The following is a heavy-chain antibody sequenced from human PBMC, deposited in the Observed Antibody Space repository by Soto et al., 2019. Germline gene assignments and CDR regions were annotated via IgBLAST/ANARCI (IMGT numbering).Heavy chain of an antibody. CDR2: IYYSGST. CDR3: ARGSTVGTPYQVDY. J-gene: IGHJ4*02. Sequence: QVQLQESGPGLVKPSQTLSLTCTVSGGSISSGGYYWSWIPQHPGKGLEWIGYIYYSGSTYYNPSLMSRGTISVDTSKNQFSLKLSSVTAADTAVYYCARGSTVGTPYQVDYWGQGTLVTVSS. CDR1: GGSISSGGYY. V-gene: IGHV4-31*03. D-gene: IGHD4-17*01.